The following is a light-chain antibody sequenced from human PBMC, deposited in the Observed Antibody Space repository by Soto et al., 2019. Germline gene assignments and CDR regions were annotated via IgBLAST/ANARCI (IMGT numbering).Light chain of an antibody. Sequence: QSVLTQPPSVSGTPGQRVTIACSGSSSNIGSRTVSWYQHPPGTAPKLLIFNNDQRPSGVPERFSGSKSGSSASLAVSGLQSEDEADYFCAAWDGSLNAYVFGSGTKVTVL. CDR3: AAWDGSLNAYV. CDR1: SSNIGSRT. V-gene: IGLV1-44*01. J-gene: IGLJ1*01. CDR2: NND.